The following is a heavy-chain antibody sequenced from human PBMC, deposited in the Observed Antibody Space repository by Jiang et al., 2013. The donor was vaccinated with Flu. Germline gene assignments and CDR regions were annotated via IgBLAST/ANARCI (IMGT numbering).Heavy chain of an antibody. D-gene: IGHD6-6*01. Sequence: SSYAMSWVRQAPGKGLEWVSTISTSGATTYYADSVKGRFTISRDKSQNTVYLQMNSLRAEDTAVYYCAKKVGGSSSKYSDYWGQGTLVTVSS. CDR1: SSYA. CDR3: AKKVGGSSSKYSDY. J-gene: IGHJ4*02. CDR2: ISTSGATT. V-gene: IGHV3-23*01.